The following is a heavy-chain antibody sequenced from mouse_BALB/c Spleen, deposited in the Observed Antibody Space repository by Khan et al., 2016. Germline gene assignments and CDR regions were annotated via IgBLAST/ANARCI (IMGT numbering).Heavy chain of an antibody. J-gene: IGHJ2*01. D-gene: IGHD1-2*01. CDR3: ARTARLKY. Sequence: EVQLQESGPGLVKPSQSLSLTCTVTGYSITSGYCWNWIRQFPGNKLEWMGYISYGGSTNYNPSLKSRISITRDTSKNQFFLKLNSVTTEDTATYYCARTARLKYWGQGTTLTVSS. CDR2: ISYGGST. V-gene: IGHV3-1*02. CDR1: GYSITSGYC.